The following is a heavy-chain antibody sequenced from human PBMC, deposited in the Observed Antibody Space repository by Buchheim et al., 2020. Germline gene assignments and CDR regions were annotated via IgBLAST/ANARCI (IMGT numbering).Heavy chain of an antibody. D-gene: IGHD6-19*01. CDR3: ARDGKWLVPE. CDR2: ISDRGDAI. Sequence: QVQLVESGGGLVKPGGSLRLSCVASGFTFSDYSMTWIRQAPGKWLEWVSYISDRGDAIYYADSMKGRLTISRDDAKNSLYLQVNSLRAEDTAVYYCARDGKWLVPEWGQGTL. CDR1: GFTFSDYS. V-gene: IGHV3-11*01. J-gene: IGHJ4*02.